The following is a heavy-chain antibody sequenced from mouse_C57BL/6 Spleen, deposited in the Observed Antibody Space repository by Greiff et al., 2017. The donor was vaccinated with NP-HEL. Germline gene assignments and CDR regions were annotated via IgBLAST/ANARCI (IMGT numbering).Heavy chain of an antibody. V-gene: IGHV1-64*01. J-gene: IGHJ2*01. CDR1: GYTFTSYW. Sequence: VQLQQSGAELVKPGASVKLSCKASGYTFTSYWMHWVKQRPGQGLEWIGMIHPNSGSTNYNEKFKSKATLTVDKSSSTAYMQLSSLTSEDSAVYYCASQGMVTTDFDYWGQGTTLTVSS. CDR3: ASQGMVTTDFDY. D-gene: IGHD2-2*01. CDR2: IHPNSGST.